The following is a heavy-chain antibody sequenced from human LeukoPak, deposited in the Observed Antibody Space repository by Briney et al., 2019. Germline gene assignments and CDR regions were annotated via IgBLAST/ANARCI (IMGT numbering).Heavy chain of an antibody. CDR2: INPNSGGT. V-gene: IGHV1-2*02. J-gene: IGHJ5*02. Sequence: GASVTLSRTASGYTFTGCYMQLVRQAPGQGLELMGWINPNSGGTNYAQKFEGRVTMTRDTSISTAYMELSRLRSDDTAVYYRARDRVAARNWFDPWGQGTLVTVSS. CDR1: GYTFTGCY. CDR3: ARDRVAARNWFDP. D-gene: IGHD6-13*01.